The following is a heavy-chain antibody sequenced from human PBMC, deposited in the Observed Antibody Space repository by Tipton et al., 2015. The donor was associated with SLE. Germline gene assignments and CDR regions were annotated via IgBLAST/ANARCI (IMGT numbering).Heavy chain of an antibody. D-gene: IGHD3-3*02. CDR3: ARDKSIGYFDY. CDR1: GYSISSGYY. Sequence: GLVKPSETLSLTCAVSGYSISSGYYWGWIRQPPGKGLEWIGSIYYSGSTYYNPSLKSRVTISVDTSKNQFSLKLSSVTAADTAVYYCARDKSIGYFDYWGQGTLVTVSS. J-gene: IGHJ4*02. V-gene: IGHV4-38-2*02. CDR2: IYYSGST.